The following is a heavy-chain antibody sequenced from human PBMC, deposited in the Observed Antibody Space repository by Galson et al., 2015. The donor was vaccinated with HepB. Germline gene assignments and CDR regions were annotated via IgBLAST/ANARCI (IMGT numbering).Heavy chain of an antibody. CDR3: AAAPYYYDGPGQFFP. J-gene: IGHJ5*02. CDR1: GFNFSA. D-gene: IGHD3-22*01. V-gene: IGHV1-58*01. Sequence: SVKVSCKASGFNFSALQWVRQARGQPLEWIGWIVLGSGFTNYAPKFQDRVTISRDMSTSTAYMELSSLRSEDTAVYYCAAAPYYYDGPGQFFPWGQGTLVTVFS. CDR2: IVLGSGFT.